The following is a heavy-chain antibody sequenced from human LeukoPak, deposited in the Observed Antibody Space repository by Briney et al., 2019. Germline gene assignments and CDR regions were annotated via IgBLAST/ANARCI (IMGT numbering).Heavy chain of an antibody. D-gene: IGHD4-17*01. CDR2: IIPIVGTT. V-gene: IGHV1-69*13. Sequence: ASVKVSCKASGGTFSSYAFSWVRQAPGQGLEWMGGIIPIVGTTNYAQMFQGRVTITADESTSTAYMELSSLRSEDTAVYYCARDRDYAFDYWGQGTLVTVSS. CDR3: ARDRDYAFDY. J-gene: IGHJ4*02. CDR1: GGTFSSYA.